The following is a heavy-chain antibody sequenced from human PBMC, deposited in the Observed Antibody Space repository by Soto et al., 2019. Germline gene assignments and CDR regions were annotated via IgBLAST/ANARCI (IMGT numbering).Heavy chain of an antibody. Sequence: QVQLQESGPGLVKPSQTLTLTCTVSDDSITGGGYFWTWIRQLPGKGLEWLGSTYYRGNTFYNPSLTGRGPISLDPSQRRGALGVTSVTAADTAIYFCARGGSGTYQVWGQGTLVIVSS. D-gene: IGHD3-10*01. CDR1: DDSITGGGYF. J-gene: IGHJ4*02. CDR3: ARGGSGTYQV. V-gene: IGHV4-31*02. CDR2: TYYRGNT.